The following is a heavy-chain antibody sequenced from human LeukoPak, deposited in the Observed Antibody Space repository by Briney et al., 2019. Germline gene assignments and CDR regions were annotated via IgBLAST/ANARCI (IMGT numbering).Heavy chain of an antibody. CDR3: AKDRPFTVTTPNWFDP. Sequence: GGSLRLSCAASGFTFSSYAMSWVRQAPGKGLEWVSAISGSGGSTYYADSVKGRFTISIDNSKNTLYLQMNSLRAEDTAVYYCAKDRPFTVTTPNWFDPWGQGTLVTVSS. CDR2: ISGSGGST. J-gene: IGHJ5*02. CDR1: GFTFSSYA. V-gene: IGHV3-23*01. D-gene: IGHD4-11*01.